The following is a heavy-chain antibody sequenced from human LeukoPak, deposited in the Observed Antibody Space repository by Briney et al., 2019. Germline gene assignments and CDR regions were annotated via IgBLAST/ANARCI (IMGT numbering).Heavy chain of an antibody. CDR2: ISTSSNTI. V-gene: IGHV3-11*01. J-gene: IGHJ5*02. D-gene: IGHD4-11*01. Sequence: PGGSLRLSCAASGFTFSDYYMSWIRQAPGKGLEWVSYISTSSNTIYYADSVKGRFTISRDNAKNSLSLQMNSLRTEDTAVYYCASGLGGLYSNYNWFDPWGQGTLVTVSS. CDR1: GFTFSDYY. CDR3: ASGLGGLYSNYNWFDP.